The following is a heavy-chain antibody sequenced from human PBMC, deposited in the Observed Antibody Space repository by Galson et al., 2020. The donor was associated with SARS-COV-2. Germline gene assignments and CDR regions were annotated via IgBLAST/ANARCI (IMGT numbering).Heavy chain of an antibody. CDR3: ARGVAVAGTVQSDY. J-gene: IGHJ4*02. CDR1: GGSISSNIYF. CDR2: IYHSGGV. Sequence: LSLTCTVSGGSISSNIYFWGWIRQSPRKGLEWIGSIYHSGGVFYNPSLKSRVTISLDTSKKQFSVKLTSVTAADTAVYYCARGVAVAGTVQSDYWGQGTLVTVSS. D-gene: IGHD6-19*01. V-gene: IGHV4-39*07.